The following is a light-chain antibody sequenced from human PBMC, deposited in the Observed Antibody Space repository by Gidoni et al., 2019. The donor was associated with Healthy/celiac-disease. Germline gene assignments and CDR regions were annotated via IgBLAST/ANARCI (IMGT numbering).Light chain of an antibody. CDR2: RNN. CDR3: AAWDDSLSGVV. J-gene: IGLJ2*01. CDR1: SSNIGSNY. V-gene: IGLV1-47*01. Sequence: QSVLTQPPSPSGTPGQRVTISCSGSSSNIGSNYVYWYQQLPGTAPKLLIYRNNQRHSGVPDRFSGSKSGTSASLAISGLRSEDEADYYCAAWDDSLSGVVFGGGTKLTVL.